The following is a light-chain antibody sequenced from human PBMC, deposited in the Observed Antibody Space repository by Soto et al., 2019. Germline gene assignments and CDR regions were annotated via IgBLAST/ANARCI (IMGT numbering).Light chain of an antibody. J-gene: IGKJ4*01. V-gene: IGKV3-11*01. CDR2: DAS. CDR3: QQRSSWPLT. CDR1: QSISSY. Sequence: EIVLTQSPSTLSLSPGERAPLSCRASQSISSYLAWYQQKRGQAPRLLIYDASNRATGIPARFSGSGSGTDFTLTISSLETEDFAVYYCQQRSSWPLTFGGGTKVDI.